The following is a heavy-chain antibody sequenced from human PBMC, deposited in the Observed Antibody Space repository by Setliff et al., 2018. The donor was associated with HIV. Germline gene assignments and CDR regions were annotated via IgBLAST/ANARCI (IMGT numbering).Heavy chain of an antibody. J-gene: IGHJ2*01. V-gene: IGHV3-11*04. CDR1: GFTFSDYY. Sequence: GGSLRLSCAASGFTFSDYYMSWIRQAPGKGLEWISYISRVGRTKYYADSVKGRFTISRDNAKNSLYLQMNSLRAEDTTIYYCARVPVMATITYWYFDLWGRGTLVTVSS. CDR3: ARVPVMATITYWYFDL. CDR2: ISRVGRTK. D-gene: IGHD5-12*01.